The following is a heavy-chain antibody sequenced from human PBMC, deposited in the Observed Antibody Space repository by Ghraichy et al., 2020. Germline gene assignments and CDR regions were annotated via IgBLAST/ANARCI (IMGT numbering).Heavy chain of an antibody. CDR2: ISGSGGTT. J-gene: IGHJ6*02. V-gene: IGHV3-23*01. D-gene: IGHD2-8*01. CDR3: AKDFDSKGVGYYYQYGMDV. Sequence: GGSLRLSCAASGFTFSSYAMSWVRQAPGKGLEWVSTISGSGGTTYYPDSVKGRFTISRDNSKNTLYLQMNSLRAEDTAIYYCAKDFDSKGVGYYYQYGMDVWGQGTTVTVSS. CDR1: GFTFSSYA.